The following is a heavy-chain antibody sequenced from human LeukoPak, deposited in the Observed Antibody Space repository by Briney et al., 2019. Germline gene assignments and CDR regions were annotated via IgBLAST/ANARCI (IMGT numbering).Heavy chain of an antibody. CDR3: ARPHTYYYDSRGSRWFDP. J-gene: IGHJ5*02. Sequence: PSETLSLTCAVYGGSFSGYYWSWIRQPPGKGLEWIGEINHSGSTNYNPSLKSRVTISVDTSKNQFSLKLSSVTAADTAVYYCARPHTYYYDSRGSRWFDPWGQGTLVTVSS. CDR2: INHSGST. CDR1: GGSFSGYY. V-gene: IGHV4-34*01. D-gene: IGHD3-22*01.